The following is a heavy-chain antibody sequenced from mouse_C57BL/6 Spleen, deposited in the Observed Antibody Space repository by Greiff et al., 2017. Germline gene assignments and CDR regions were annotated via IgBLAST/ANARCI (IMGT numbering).Heavy chain of an antibody. V-gene: IGHV1-53*01. D-gene: IGHD2-10*01. CDR2: INPSNGGT. J-gene: IGHJ4*01. Sequence: QVQLQQSGTELVKPGASVKLSCKASGYTFTSYWMHWVKQRPGQGLEWIGNINPSNGGTNYNEKFKSKATLTVDKSSSTAYMQLSSLTSEDSAVYYCARKGHLLGYAMDYWGQGTSVTVSS. CDR1: GYTFTSYW. CDR3: ARKGHLLGYAMDY.